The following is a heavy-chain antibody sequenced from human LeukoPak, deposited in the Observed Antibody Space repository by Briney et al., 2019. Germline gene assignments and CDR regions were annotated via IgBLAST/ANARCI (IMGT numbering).Heavy chain of an antibody. CDR3: AKISGSGWYFDY. Sequence: PGGSPRLSCAASGFTFSGYYMSWIRQAPGKGLEWVSYTSSSTSYTNYADSVKGRFTISRDDAKNSLFLRMNSLRAEDTAVYFCAKISGSGWYFDYWGQGTLVTVSS. CDR2: TSSSTSYT. V-gene: IGHV3-11*06. J-gene: IGHJ4*02. CDR1: GFTFSGYY. D-gene: IGHD6-19*01.